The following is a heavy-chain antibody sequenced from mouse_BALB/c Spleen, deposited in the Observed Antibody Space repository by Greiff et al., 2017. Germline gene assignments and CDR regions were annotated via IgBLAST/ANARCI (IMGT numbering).Heavy chain of an antibody. D-gene: IGHD2-3*01. CDR2: ISYSGST. V-gene: IGHV3-2*02. CDR3: ARSFYDPPWFAY. J-gene: IGHJ3*01. CDR1: GYSITSDYA. Sequence: EVKLLESGPGLVKPSQSLSLTCTVTGYSITSDYAWNWIRQFPGNKLEWMGYISYSGSTSYNPSLNSRISITRDTSKNQFFLQLNSVTTEDTATYYCARSFYDPPWFAYWGQGTLVTVSA.